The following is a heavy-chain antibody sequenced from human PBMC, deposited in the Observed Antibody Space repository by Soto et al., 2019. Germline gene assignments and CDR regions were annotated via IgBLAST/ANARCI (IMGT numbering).Heavy chain of an antibody. CDR3: AKGGGSYPFDY. CDR1: GFTFSNYA. J-gene: IGHJ4*02. D-gene: IGHD1-26*01. Sequence: EAQLLESGGGLVQPGGSLRLSCAASGFTFSNYAMSGGRQAPGRGLEWGSAISGSGGCTYFAAAVKGRFTIARDSSKNPLSLQMSGLRAEDTAVYYCAKGGGSYPFDYWGQGTLVTVSS. V-gene: IGHV3-23*01. CDR2: ISGSGGCT.